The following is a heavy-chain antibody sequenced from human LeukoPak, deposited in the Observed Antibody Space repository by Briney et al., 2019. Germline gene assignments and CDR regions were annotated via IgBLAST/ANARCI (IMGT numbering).Heavy chain of an antibody. CDR3: AREEGNWGDAFDI. J-gene: IGHJ3*02. Sequence: ASVKVSCKASGYTFTGCYMHWVRQAPGQGLEWMGWINPNSGGTNYAQKFQGRVTMTRDTSISTAYMELSRLRSDDTAVYYCAREEGNWGDAFDIWGQGTMVTVSS. CDR2: INPNSGGT. V-gene: IGHV1-2*02. D-gene: IGHD7-27*01. CDR1: GYTFTGCY.